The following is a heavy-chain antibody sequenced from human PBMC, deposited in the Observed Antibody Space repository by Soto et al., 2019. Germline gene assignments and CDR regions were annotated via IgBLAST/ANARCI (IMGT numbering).Heavy chain of an antibody. D-gene: IGHD6-19*01. CDR2: IYPADADA. V-gene: IGHV5-51*01. CDR1: GYTFIHYL. Sequence: PGESLKISCQTSGYTFIHYLVGWVRQLPWKGLEWMGLIYPADADAPYGPSFQGQVTLSVDKSTDTAYLQWSSLRPSDTAMYYCAIFRVGGTNDYFDNWGQGTLVTVSS. J-gene: IGHJ4*02. CDR3: AIFRVGGTNDYFDN.